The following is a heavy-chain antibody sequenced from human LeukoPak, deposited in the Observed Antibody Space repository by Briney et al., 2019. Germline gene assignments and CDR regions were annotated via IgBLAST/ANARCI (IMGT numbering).Heavy chain of an antibody. Sequence: SETLSLTCTVSGGSISSYYWGWIRQPPGKGLEWIGSIYYSGSTYYNPSLKSRVTISVDTSKNQFSLKLSSVTAADTAVYYCARDPDVDTAMVSAFDYWGQGTLVTVSS. D-gene: IGHD5-18*01. CDR3: ARDPDVDTAMVSAFDY. CDR1: GGSISSYY. CDR2: IYYSGST. V-gene: IGHV4-39*07. J-gene: IGHJ4*02.